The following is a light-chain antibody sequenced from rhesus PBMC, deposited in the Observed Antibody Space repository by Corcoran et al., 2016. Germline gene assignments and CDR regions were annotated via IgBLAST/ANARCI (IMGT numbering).Light chain of an antibody. J-gene: IGKJ1*01. CDR3: QQYYDKPRT. Sequence: DIQMTQSPSALSASVGDRVTIFCRASQNMYSNLAWYQQKPEKAPKLLSYAASSLQTGNPSGFSGIRSGTEFTLTISSLQPEDSATYYCQQYYDKPRTFGQGTKVEIK. V-gene: IGKV1S12*01. CDR2: AAS. CDR1: QNMYSN.